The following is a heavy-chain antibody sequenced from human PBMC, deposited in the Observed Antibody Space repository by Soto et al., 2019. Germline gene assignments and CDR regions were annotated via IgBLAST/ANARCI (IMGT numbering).Heavy chain of an antibody. Sequence: GGSLRLSCAASGFTFSSYGMHWVRQAPGKGLEWVAVISYDGSNKYYADSVKGRFTISRDNSKNTLYLQMNSLRAEDTAVYYCAKDKRYFDWLQTFYFDYWGQGTLVTVSS. V-gene: IGHV3-30*18. CDR3: AKDKRYFDWLQTFYFDY. D-gene: IGHD3-9*01. CDR2: ISYDGSNK. CDR1: GFTFSSYG. J-gene: IGHJ4*02.